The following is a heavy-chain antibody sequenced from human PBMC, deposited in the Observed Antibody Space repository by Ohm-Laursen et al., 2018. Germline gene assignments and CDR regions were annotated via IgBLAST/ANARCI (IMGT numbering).Heavy chain of an antibody. J-gene: IGHJ4*02. Sequence: SLRLSCVASGFIVSNNYMSWVRQAPGKGLEWVANIKQDGNEKYYVDSVKGRFTVSRDNAKNSLYLQMNSLRAEDTAVYYCASERLLRNWGQRTLVTVSS. D-gene: IGHD4-17*01. CDR2: IKQDGNEK. CDR3: ASERLLRN. V-gene: IGHV3-7*01. CDR1: GFIVSNNY.